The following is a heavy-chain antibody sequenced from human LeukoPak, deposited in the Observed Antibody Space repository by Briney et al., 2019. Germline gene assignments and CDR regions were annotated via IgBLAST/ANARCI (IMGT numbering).Heavy chain of an antibody. J-gene: IGHJ4*02. D-gene: IGHD3-22*01. CDR3: AASPGEYYFDSSEDY. Sequence: PGRSLRLSCAASGFTFSSYAMHWVRQAPGKGLEWVAVISYDGSNKYYADSVKGRFTISRDNSKNTLYLQMNSLRAEDTAVYYCAASPGEYYFDSSEDYWGQGTLVTVSS. CDR2: ISYDGSNK. V-gene: IGHV3-30*04. CDR1: GFTFSSYA.